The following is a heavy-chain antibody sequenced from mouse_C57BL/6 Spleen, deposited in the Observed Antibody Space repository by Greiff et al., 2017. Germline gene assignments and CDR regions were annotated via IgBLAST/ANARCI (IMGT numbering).Heavy chain of an antibody. V-gene: IGHV1-64*01. J-gene: IGHJ2*01. Sequence: QVQLQQPGAELVKPGASVKLSCKASGYTFTSYWLHWVKQSPGQCLEWIGMVHPNSGSTNYNEKFTSKATLTVDKSSSTAYMQLSSLTSEDSAVYYCARFITTVEYYFDYWGQGTTLTVSS. D-gene: IGHD1-1*01. CDR1: GYTFTSYW. CDR2: VHPNSGST. CDR3: ARFITTVEYYFDY.